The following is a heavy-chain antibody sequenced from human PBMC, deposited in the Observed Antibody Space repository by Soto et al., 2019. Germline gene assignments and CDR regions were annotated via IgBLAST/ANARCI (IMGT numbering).Heavy chain of an antibody. CDR2: IIPIFATV. J-gene: IGHJ4*02. CDR3: ARGRRGSSSAPRYYFDY. V-gene: IGHV1-69*01. Sequence: QVQLVQSGSEVKKPGSSVKVSCKASGGSFSSNPISWVRQAPGQGLEWMAGIIPIFATVHYAHKFQGIVTITADESTSTAYMELTSLTSEDTAVYFCARGRRGSSSAPRYYFDYWGQGTLVTVSS. CDR1: GGSFSSNP. D-gene: IGHD5-18*01.